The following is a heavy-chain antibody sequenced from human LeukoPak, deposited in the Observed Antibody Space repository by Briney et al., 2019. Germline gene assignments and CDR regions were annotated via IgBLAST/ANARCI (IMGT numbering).Heavy chain of an antibody. J-gene: IGHJ3*02. CDR1: GFIFSTYA. V-gene: IGHV3-30*03. Sequence: GRSLGLSCAASGFIFSTYAMHWVRQAPGKGLEWVAIISYDGNYRNYADSVKGRFTISRDNSKNTLHLQMNSLGAEDTAVYYCARPAPPGGIVYGFHIWGQGTMVTVSS. D-gene: IGHD3-16*02. CDR2: ISYDGNYR. CDR3: ARPAPPGGIVYGFHI.